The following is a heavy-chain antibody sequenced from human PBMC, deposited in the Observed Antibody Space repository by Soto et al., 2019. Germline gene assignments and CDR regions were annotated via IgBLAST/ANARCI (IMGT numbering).Heavy chain of an antibody. J-gene: IGHJ4*02. CDR3: ARDRYSGYQFDY. V-gene: IGHV4-31*03. Sequence: PSETQSLTCTVSGDSITSGDYYWSWIRQRPGKGLEWIGYIYYRGSTYYNPSLRSRVTMSVDTSQNQFSLKLTSVTAADTAVYYCARDRYSGYQFDYWGQGTLVTVSS. D-gene: IGHD5-12*01. CDR1: GDSITSGDYY. CDR2: IYYRGST.